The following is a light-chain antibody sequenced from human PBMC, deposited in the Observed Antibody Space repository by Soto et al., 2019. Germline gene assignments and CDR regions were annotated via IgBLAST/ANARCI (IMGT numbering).Light chain of an antibody. Sequence: DIVMTQSPDSLAVSLGERATINCKSSQTVFYSSNNKNYLARYQQKPGQPPKLLIYWASARDSGVPDRFSGSGSGTDFTLTISSLQADDVAIDYLQHYYGTPVTFGQGPKVQLK. J-gene: IGKJ1*01. CDR2: WAS. CDR3: QHYYGTPVT. CDR1: QTVFYSSNNKNY. V-gene: IGKV4-1*01.